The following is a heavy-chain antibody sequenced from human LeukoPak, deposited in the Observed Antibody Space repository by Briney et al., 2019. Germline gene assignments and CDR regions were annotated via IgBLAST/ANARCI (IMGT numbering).Heavy chain of an antibody. J-gene: IGHJ4*02. V-gene: IGHV4-59*11. CDR3: ARVGASSSSWYYFDY. D-gene: IGHD6-13*01. Sequence: SETLSLTCTISGGSISSHYWSWTRQPPGKGLEWIGYIYYSGSTNYNPSLESRVTISVDTSKRRFSLKLSSVTAADTAVYYCARVGASSSSWYYFDYWGQGTLVTVSS. CDR2: IYYSGST. CDR1: GGSISSHY.